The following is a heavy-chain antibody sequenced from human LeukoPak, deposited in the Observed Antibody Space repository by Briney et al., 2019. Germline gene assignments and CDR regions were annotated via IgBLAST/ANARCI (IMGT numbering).Heavy chain of an antibody. J-gene: IGHJ4*02. CDR3: ARERGYNYGYSGYYDQ. CDR2: ISTSGAST. CDR1: GFTFSNFE. Sequence: GGSLRLSCAAPGFTFSNFEMNWVRQAPGKGLEWISYISTSGASTYYADSVKGRFTVSRDNAKNSMYLRMDTLRAEDTAVYYCARERGYNYGYSGYYDQWGQGILVTVSS. D-gene: IGHD5-18*01. V-gene: IGHV3-48*03.